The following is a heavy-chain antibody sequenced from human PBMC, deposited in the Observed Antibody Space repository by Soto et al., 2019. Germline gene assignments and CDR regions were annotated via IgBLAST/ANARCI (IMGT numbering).Heavy chain of an antibody. CDR1: GGTFSSYA. D-gene: IGHD6-19*01. V-gene: IGHV1-69*13. CDR3: ARDPSSSGWYGTHAFDI. CDR2: IIPIFGTA. J-gene: IGHJ3*02. Sequence: GASVKVSCKASGGTFSSYAISWVRQAPGQGLEWMGGIIPIFGTANYAQKFQGRVTITADESASTAYMELSSLRSEDTAVYYCARDPSSSGWYGTHAFDIWGQGTMVTVSS.